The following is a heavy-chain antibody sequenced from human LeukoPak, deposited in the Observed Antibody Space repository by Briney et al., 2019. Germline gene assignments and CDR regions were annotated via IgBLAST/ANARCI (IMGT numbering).Heavy chain of an antibody. Sequence: PSETLSLTCTVSGGSISSYYWSWIRQPPGKGLEWIGYIYYSGSTNYNPSLKSRVTISVDTFKNQFSLKLSSVTAADTAVYYCARLLAVADHYFDYWGQGTLVTVSS. CDR3: ARLLAVADHYFDY. J-gene: IGHJ4*02. CDR1: GGSISSYY. CDR2: IYYSGST. D-gene: IGHD6-19*01. V-gene: IGHV4-59*01.